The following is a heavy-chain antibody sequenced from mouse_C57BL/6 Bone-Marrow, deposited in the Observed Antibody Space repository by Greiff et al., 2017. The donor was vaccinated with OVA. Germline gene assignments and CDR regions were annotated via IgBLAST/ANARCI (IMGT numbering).Heavy chain of an antibody. J-gene: IGHJ4*01. V-gene: IGHV1-81*01. D-gene: IGHD3-2*02. CDR2: IYPRSGNT. CDR1: GYTFTSYG. CDR3: AREDSSGYAMDY. Sequence: QVQLKQSGAELARPGASVKLSCKASGYTFTSYGISWVKQRTGQGLEWIGEIYPRSGNTYYNEKFKGKATLTADKSSSTAYMELRSLTSEDSAVYFCAREDSSGYAMDYWGQGTSVTVSS.